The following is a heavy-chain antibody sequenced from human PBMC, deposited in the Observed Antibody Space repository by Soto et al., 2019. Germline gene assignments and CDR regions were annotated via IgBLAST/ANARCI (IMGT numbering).Heavy chain of an antibody. CDR1: GFTFSSYA. D-gene: IGHD3-9*01. V-gene: IGHV3-30-3*01. Sequence: QVQLVESGGGVVQPGRSLRLSCAASGFTFSSYAMHWVRQAPGKGLEWVAVISYDGSNKYYADSVKGRFTISRDNSKNPLYLQMNSLRAEDTAVYYCARDGGSFGWPMTWGQGTLVTVSS. CDR2: ISYDGSNK. J-gene: IGHJ5*02. CDR3: ARDGGSFGWPMT.